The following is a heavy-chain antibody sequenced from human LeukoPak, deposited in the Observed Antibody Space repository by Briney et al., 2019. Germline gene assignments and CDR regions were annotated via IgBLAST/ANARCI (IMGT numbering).Heavy chain of an antibody. CDR2: IYSGGST. J-gene: IGHJ4*02. V-gene: IGHV3-66*01. Sequence: PGGSLRLSCAASGFTVSSNYMSWVRQAPGKGLEWVSVIYSGGSTYYADSVKGRFTISRDNSKNTLYLQMNSLRAEGTAVYYCARDPVWSSGWYYFDYWGQGTLVTVSS. D-gene: IGHD6-19*01. CDR1: GFTVSSNY. CDR3: ARDPVWSSGWYYFDY.